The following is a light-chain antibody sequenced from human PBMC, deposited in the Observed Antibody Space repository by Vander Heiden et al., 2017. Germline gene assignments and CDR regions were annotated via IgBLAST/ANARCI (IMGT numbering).Light chain of an antibody. CDR1: QCISHF. V-gene: IGKV1-39*01. J-gene: IGKJ4*01. CDR2: TSS. Sequence: DIQMTQSPSSLSASVGDRVTITCRASQCISHFTNWYQQRPGKAPQLLLSTSSKLQSGVPSRFSGSGSGTDFTLTISSLQPEDFATYYCQQSYKNPVTFGGGTRVEIK. CDR3: QQSYKNPVT.